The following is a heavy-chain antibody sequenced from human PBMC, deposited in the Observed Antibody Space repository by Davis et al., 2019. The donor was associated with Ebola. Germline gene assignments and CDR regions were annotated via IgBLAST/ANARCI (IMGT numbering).Heavy chain of an antibody. D-gene: IGHD3-3*01. CDR1: GYSFTSYW. J-gene: IGHJ4*02. V-gene: IGHV5-51*01. CDR3: ARTAFWSGYPYYFDY. Sequence: QVSCKGSGYSFTSYWIGWVRQMPGKGLEWMGIIYPGDSDTRYSPSFQGQVTISADKSISTAYLQWSSLKASDTAMYYCARTAFWSGYPYYFDYWGQGTLVTVSS. CDR2: IYPGDSDT.